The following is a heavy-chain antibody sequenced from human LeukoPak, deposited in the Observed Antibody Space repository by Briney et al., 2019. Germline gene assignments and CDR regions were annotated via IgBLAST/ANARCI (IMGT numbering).Heavy chain of an antibody. CDR1: GYTFTSYG. Sequence: GASVKVSCKASGYTFTSYGISWVRQAPGQGLEWMGWSSAYNGNTNYAQKLQGRVTMTTDTSTSTAYMELRSLRSDDTAVYYCASYPYYYDSSGYYALGYWGQGTLVTVSS. D-gene: IGHD3-22*01. CDR2: SSAYNGNT. CDR3: ASYPYYYDSSGYYALGY. J-gene: IGHJ4*02. V-gene: IGHV1-18*01.